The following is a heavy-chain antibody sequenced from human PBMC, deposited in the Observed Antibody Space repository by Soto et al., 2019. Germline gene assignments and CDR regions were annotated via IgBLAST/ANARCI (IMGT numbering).Heavy chain of an antibody. CDR3: AKGGLRYFDWSDPGMDV. Sequence: HPGGSLRLSCAASGFTFSSYAMSWVRQAPGKGLEWVSAISGSGGSTYYADSLKGRFTISRDNSKNTLYLQMNSLRAEDTAVYYCAKGGLRYFDWSDPGMDVWGQGTTVTVSS. J-gene: IGHJ6*02. CDR1: GFTFSSYA. V-gene: IGHV3-23*01. D-gene: IGHD3-9*01. CDR2: ISGSGGST.